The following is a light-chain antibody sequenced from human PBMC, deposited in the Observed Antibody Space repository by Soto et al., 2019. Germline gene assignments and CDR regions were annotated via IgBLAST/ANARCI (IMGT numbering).Light chain of an antibody. CDR2: GAS. CDR3: QQYGSSRRT. CDR1: QSVSGSY. V-gene: IGKV3-20*01. Sequence: EIVLTQSPGTLSLSPGERATLSCRASQSVSGSYLAWYQQKPGQAPRLLIYGASSRATGIPDRFSDTGSGTDFTLTISRLEPEDFAVYYCQQYGSSRRTFGQGTKVEIK. J-gene: IGKJ1*01.